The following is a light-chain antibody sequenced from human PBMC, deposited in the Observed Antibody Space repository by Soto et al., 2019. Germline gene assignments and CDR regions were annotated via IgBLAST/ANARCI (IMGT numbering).Light chain of an antibody. Sequence: QSVLTQPASVSGSPGQSITISCTGTSSDVGGYNYVSWYQQHPGKAPKLMIYDVSNRPSGFSNRFSGSKSGNTASLTISGLQAEDEADYYCSSYTSSSTPVVFGGGTKLTVL. J-gene: IGLJ2*01. CDR3: SSYTSSSTPVV. V-gene: IGLV2-14*01. CDR2: DVS. CDR1: SSDVGGYNY.